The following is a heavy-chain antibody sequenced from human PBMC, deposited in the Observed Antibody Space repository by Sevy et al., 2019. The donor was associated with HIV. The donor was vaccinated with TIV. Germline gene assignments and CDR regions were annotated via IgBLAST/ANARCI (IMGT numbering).Heavy chain of an antibody. Sequence: GGSLSLSCAASGFAFSDYAMHWVRQVPGKGLEWVSGISWNSGAIGYADSVKGRFTISRDNAKNSLHLQMNSLRVEDTALYYCGRAQGYCVINSCFGGSINAFDIWGQGTMVTVSS. D-gene: IGHD2-15*01. V-gene: IGHV3-9*01. CDR1: GFAFSDYA. J-gene: IGHJ3*02. CDR2: ISWNSGAI. CDR3: GRAQGYCVINSCFGGSINAFDI.